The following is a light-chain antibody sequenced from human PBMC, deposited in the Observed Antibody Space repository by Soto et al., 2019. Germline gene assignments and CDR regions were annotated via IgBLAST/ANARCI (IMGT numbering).Light chain of an antibody. J-gene: IGKJ2*01. V-gene: IGKV3-20*01. Sequence: EIVLTQSPGTLSLSPGERATLSCRASQSVSSSYLAWYQQKPGQAPRLLIYGASSRATGSPDRFSGSGSGTDFTLTSSRLEPEDFAVYYCQQDGSSPYTFGQGTKREIK. CDR3: QQDGSSPYT. CDR2: GAS. CDR1: QSVSSSY.